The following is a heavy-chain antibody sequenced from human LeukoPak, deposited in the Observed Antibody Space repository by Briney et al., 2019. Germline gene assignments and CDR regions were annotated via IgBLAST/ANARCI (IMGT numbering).Heavy chain of an antibody. CDR3: AKDRFFYDSGSKAN. D-gene: IGHD3-22*01. Sequence: GGSLRLSCAASGFNFSIYSMNWVRQAPGKGLEWLSYISGSSGTIYYADSVKGRFTISRDNAKNSLYLQMNSLRVEDTAFYYCAKDRFFYDSGSKANWGQGTLVTVSS. CDR2: ISGSSGTI. CDR1: GFNFSIYS. J-gene: IGHJ4*02. V-gene: IGHV3-48*04.